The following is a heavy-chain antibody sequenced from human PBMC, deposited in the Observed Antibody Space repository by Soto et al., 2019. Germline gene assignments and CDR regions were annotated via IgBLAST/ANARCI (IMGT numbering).Heavy chain of an antibody. Sequence: QVQLVQSGPEVKKPGSSVKVSCKASGGTFISYGINWVRQAPGQGLEWMGGIIPIVGTANYAQKFQGRVTISADKSTSTAYMELSSLTYEDTAVYYCARDFGGHKQQVVPHYSAMDVWGQGTTVTVSS. CDR1: GGTFISYG. CDR3: ARDFGGHKQQVVPHYSAMDV. D-gene: IGHD6-13*01. V-gene: IGHV1-69*06. J-gene: IGHJ6*02. CDR2: IIPIVGTA.